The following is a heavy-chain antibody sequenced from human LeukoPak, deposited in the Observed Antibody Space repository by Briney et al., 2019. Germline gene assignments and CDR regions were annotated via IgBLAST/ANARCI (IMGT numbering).Heavy chain of an antibody. Sequence: GGSLRLSCAASGFTFSSYAMHWVRQAPGKGLEWVAVISYDGSNKYYADSVKGRFTISRDNAKNSLYLQLNSLRAEDTAVYYCATWKKTGARSDYFDDWGQGTLVAVSS. J-gene: IGHJ4*02. V-gene: IGHV3-30-3*01. CDR3: ATWKKTGARSDYFDD. CDR2: ISYDGSNK. CDR1: GFTFSSYA. D-gene: IGHD1-1*01.